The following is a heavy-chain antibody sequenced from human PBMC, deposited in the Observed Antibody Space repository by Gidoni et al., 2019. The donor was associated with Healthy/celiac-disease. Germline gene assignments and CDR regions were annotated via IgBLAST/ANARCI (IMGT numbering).Heavy chain of an antibody. J-gene: IGHJ3*02. CDR1: GGSSSSYY. D-gene: IGHD3-10*01. CDR3: AREPTGITMVRGATPPRLGAFDI. CDR2: IYYSGTT. V-gene: IGHV4-59*01. Sequence: QVQLQESGPGLVKPSETLSLTCTVSGGSSSSYYWSWIRQPPGKGLEWVGYIYYSGTTNYNPSLKSRVTISVDTSKNQFSLKLSSVTAADTAVYYCAREPTGITMVRGATPPRLGAFDIWGQGTMVTVSS.